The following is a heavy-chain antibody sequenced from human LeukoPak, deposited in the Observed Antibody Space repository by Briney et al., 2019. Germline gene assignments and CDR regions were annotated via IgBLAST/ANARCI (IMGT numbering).Heavy chain of an antibody. Sequence: ASVKVSCKASGYTFTGYYIHWVRQAPGQGLEWMGWINPNSGGTNYAQKFQGRVTMTRDTSISTAYMELSRLRSDDTAVYYCASIAVAGTGYFDYWGQGTLVTVSS. CDR2: INPNSGGT. J-gene: IGHJ4*02. V-gene: IGHV1-2*02. CDR3: ASIAVAGTGYFDY. CDR1: GYTFTGYY. D-gene: IGHD6-19*01.